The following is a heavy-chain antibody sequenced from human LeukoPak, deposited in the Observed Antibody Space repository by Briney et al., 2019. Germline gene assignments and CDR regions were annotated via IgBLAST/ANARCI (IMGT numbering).Heavy chain of an antibody. Sequence: SETLSLTCSVSGGSISRYYWSWLRQPPGKGLEWIGYIYYTGITNYNPSPKSRVTISVDTSKNRFSLKLSSVTAADTAVYYCATIESRDNYWGQGTQVTVSS. J-gene: IGHJ4*02. CDR3: ATIESRDNY. D-gene: IGHD2-15*01. CDR2: IYYTGIT. V-gene: IGHV4-59*08. CDR1: GGSISRYY.